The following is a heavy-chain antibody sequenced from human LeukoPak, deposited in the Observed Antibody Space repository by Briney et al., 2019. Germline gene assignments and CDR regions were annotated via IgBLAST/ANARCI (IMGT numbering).Heavy chain of an antibody. V-gene: IGHV3-23*01. J-gene: IGHJ4*02. CDR2: ISGSGDDI. Sequence: GGSLRLSCATSGFTFNNYAMGWVRQAPGKGLEWVSSISGSGDDISYADSVRGRFTISRDNSKNTLCLQMNSLRAEDTAVYYCARMRPAMVDWGQGTLVTVSS. CDR3: ARMRPAMVD. CDR1: GFTFNNYA. D-gene: IGHD5-18*01.